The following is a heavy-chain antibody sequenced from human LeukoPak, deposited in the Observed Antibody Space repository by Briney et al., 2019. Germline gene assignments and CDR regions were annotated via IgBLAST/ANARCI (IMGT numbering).Heavy chain of an antibody. CDR1: GYTFTSYG. V-gene: IGHV1-18*01. CDR3: TRGDAEVGATRGPNKHAFDI. D-gene: IGHD1-26*01. J-gene: IGHJ3*02. CDR2: ISAYNGNT. Sequence: GASVKVSCKASGYTFTSYGISWVRQAPGQGLEWMGWISAYNGNTNYAQKFQGRVTITADESTSTAYMELSSLRSEDTAVHFCTRGDAEVGATRGPNKHAFDIWGQGTMVTVSS.